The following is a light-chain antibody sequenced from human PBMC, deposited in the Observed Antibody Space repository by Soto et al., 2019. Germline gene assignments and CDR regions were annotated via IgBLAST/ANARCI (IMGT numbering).Light chain of an antibody. J-gene: IGKJ1*01. CDR3: QQRYMWRT. CDR2: DAS. Sequence: EIVMTQSPGTVSVFPGETVTLSCRASQSVSGYLDWFHQKPGQAPRLLIYDASKRATGIPARFSGSGFGTDYTLTISRLEPEDFAAYYCQQRYMWRTFGQGTKVDIK. V-gene: IGKV3-11*01. CDR1: QSVSGY.